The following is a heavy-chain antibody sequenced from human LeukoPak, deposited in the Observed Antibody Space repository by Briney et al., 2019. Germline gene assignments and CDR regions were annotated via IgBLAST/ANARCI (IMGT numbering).Heavy chain of an antibody. CDR1: GYTFTGYY. CDR3: ARGGSSWSHYYYYMDV. V-gene: IGHV1-2*02. J-gene: IGHJ6*03. Sequence: ASVKVSCKASGYTFTGYYMHWVRQAPGQGLEWMGWINPNSGGTNYAQKFQGRVTMTRDTSISTAYMELSSLRSEDTAVYYCARGGSSWSHYYYYMDVWGKGTTVTVSS. CDR2: INPNSGGT. D-gene: IGHD6-13*01.